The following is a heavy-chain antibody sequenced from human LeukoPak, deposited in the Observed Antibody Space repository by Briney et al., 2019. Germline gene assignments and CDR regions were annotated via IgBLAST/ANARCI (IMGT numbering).Heavy chain of an antibody. V-gene: IGHV3-33*01. CDR1: GFTFSIYG. J-gene: IGHJ4*02. CDR3: VRGYDILTGYFHYFDY. CDR2: MRYDGGDT. D-gene: IGHD3-9*01. Sequence: GGSLRLSCAASGFTFSIYGMHWVRQAPGKGLEWVAAMRYDGGDTYYADSVKGRFTISRDNSKNTLYLQVNSLRAEDTAVYFCVRGYDILTGYFHYFDYWGQGTLVTVSS.